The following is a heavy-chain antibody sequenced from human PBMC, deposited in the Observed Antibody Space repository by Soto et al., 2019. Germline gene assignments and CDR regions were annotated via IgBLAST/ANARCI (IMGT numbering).Heavy chain of an antibody. D-gene: IGHD2-8*01. Sequence: GASVKVSCKASGYSFTDYHIHWVRHPPGQGLQWLGRINPKSGGTSTAQKLQGWVTLTRDRSISTVYMELTRLRSDDTAVYFCARGHSTDCSNGVCSFFYNHEMDVWGQGTKVTVSS. CDR3: ARGHSTDCSNGVCSFFYNHEMDV. CDR1: GYSFTDYH. J-gene: IGHJ6*02. CDR2: INPKSGGT. V-gene: IGHV1-2*04.